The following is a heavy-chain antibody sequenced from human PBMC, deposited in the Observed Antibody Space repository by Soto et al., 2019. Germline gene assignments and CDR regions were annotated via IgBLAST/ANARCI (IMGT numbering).Heavy chain of an antibody. CDR1: GFTFSSYA. CDR2: ITSNGGST. CDR3: VKGGRIAVGDDQ. Sequence: EVQLVESGGGLVQPGGSLRLSCSASGFTFSSYAMHWVRQAPGKGLGYVSAITSNGGSTYYADSVKGRFTISRDNSKETLFLQMSSLRGEETGGYYCVKGGRIAVGDDQRGQGTLVTVSS. D-gene: IGHD6-19*01. V-gene: IGHV3-64D*06. J-gene: IGHJ4*01.